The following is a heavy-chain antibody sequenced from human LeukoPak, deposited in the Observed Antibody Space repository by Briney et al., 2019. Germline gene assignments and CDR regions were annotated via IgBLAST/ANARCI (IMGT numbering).Heavy chain of an antibody. CDR2: ISAYNGNT. Sequence: ASMKVSCKASGYTFTSYGISWVRQAPGQGLEWMGWISAYNGNTNYAQKLQGRVTMTTDTSTSTAYMELRSLRSDDTAVYYCARDRWGFWSGYYIVDYWGQGTLVTVSS. CDR1: GYTFTSYG. V-gene: IGHV1-18*01. D-gene: IGHD3-3*01. J-gene: IGHJ4*02. CDR3: ARDRWGFWSGYYIVDY.